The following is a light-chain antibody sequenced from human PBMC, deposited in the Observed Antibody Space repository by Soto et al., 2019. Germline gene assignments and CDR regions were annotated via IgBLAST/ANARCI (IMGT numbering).Light chain of an antibody. Sequence: EILIAYSPGTLSVSPVERASLSCMASQSVGSDLAWYQQRPGQAPRLVIYDIFTRATGVPTRISGSGSGTEFTLTISSLQSEDFAVYYCQQYNSWPLTFGGGTKVDIK. CDR1: QSVGSD. CDR2: DIF. CDR3: QQYNSWPLT. V-gene: IGKV3D-15*01. J-gene: IGKJ4*01.